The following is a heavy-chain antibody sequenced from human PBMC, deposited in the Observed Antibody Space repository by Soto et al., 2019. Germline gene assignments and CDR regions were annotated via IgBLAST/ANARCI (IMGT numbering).Heavy chain of an antibody. J-gene: IGHJ4*02. Sequence: QVQLVQSGAEVKKPGSSVKVSCKASGGTFSSLAISWVRQAPGQGLEWMGGLVPVFGTANYAQKFQDRVTITADKSTSTSYMELSSLRSEDTAVYYCARRPGVFDSWGQGTLVTVSS. CDR3: ARRPGVFDS. CDR1: GGTFSSLA. D-gene: IGHD3-10*01. CDR2: LVPVFGTA. V-gene: IGHV1-69*06.